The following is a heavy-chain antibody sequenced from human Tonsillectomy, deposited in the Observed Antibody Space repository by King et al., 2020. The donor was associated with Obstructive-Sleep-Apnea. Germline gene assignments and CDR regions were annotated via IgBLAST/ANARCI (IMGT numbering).Heavy chain of an antibody. CDR2: ISWNSDSI. D-gene: IGHD4-23*01. V-gene: IGHV3-9*01. J-gene: IGHJ6*02. Sequence: QLVQSGGGLVQPGRSLRLSCAASGFIFDDYGMHWVRHAPGKGLEWVSGISWNSDSIGYADSVKGRFTISRDNAKNSLYLQMNSLRAEDTALYYCAREGAGGGPKRGGMDVWGQGTTVTVSS. CDR3: AREGAGGGPKRGGMDV. CDR1: GFIFDDYG.